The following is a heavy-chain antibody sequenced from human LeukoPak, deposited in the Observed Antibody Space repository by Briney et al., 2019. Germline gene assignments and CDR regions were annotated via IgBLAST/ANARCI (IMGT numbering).Heavy chain of an antibody. V-gene: IGHV3-11*01. J-gene: IGHJ3*02. CDR2: ISSSGSTI. CDR1: GFTFSDYY. D-gene: IGHD5-12*01. CDR3: ASDRHRYRGNNGDGDAFDI. Sequence: GGSLRLSCAASGFTFSDYYMSWVRQAPGKGREGVSYISSSGSTIYYADSVKGRLTISRDNANNSLNLQMNSLRAEQTAVYFGASDRHRYRGNNGDGDAFDIWGQGTMVTVPS.